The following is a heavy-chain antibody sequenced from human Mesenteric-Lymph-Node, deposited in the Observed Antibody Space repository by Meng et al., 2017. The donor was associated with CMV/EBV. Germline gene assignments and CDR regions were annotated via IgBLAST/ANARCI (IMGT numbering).Heavy chain of an antibody. D-gene: IGHD2-15*01. CDR1: GFTVSSNY. J-gene: IGHJ3*02. CDR2: IYSGGIT. Sequence: GGSLRLSCAASGFTVSSNYMSWVRQAPGKGLEWVSVIYSGGITSYADSVKGRFTISRDKSKNTLYLQMNSLRAEDTAVYYCARDISYGLDAFDIWGQGTMVTVSS. CDR3: ARDISYGLDAFDI. V-gene: IGHV3-66*02.